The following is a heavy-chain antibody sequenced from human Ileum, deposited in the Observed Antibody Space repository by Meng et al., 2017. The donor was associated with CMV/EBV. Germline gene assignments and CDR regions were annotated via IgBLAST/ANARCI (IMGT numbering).Heavy chain of an antibody. Sequence: GESLKISCAASGFSFSSHAMHWVRQAPGKGLEWVSVIYSGGSTYYADSVKGRFTISRDNSKNTLFLQINSLRAEDTAVYYCAGDPGLPNGMDVWGRGTTVTVSS. CDR3: AGDPGLPNGMDV. D-gene: IGHD4-11*01. V-gene: IGHV3-53*01. J-gene: IGHJ6*02. CDR2: IYSGGST. CDR1: GFSFSSHA.